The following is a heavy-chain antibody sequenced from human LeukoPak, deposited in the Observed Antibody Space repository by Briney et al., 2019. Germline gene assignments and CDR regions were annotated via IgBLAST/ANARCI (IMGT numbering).Heavy chain of an antibody. J-gene: IGHJ3*02. V-gene: IGHV1-2*02. CDR2: INPHSGGT. D-gene: IGHD6-19*01. Sequence: GASVKVSCKASGYTFTGYCMHWVRQAPGQGLEWMGWINPHSGGTNYAQKVQGRVTMTRDTSISTAYMELSRLRSDDTAVYYCARDLSGWYKDAFDIWGQGTMVTVSS. CDR1: GYTFTGYC. CDR3: ARDLSGWYKDAFDI.